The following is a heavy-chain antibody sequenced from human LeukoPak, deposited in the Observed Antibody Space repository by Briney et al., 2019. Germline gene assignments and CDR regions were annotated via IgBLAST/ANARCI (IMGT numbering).Heavy chain of an antibody. CDR1: GYTFTSYA. CDR2: INAGNGNT. D-gene: IGHD6-13*01. J-gene: IGHJ4*02. Sequence: ASVKVSCKASGYTFTSYAMHWVRQAPGRRLEWMGWINAGNGNTKYSQKLQGRVTITRDTSATTAYMELSSLRSEDTAVYYCARDHSSSWYFDYWGQGTLVTVSS. V-gene: IGHV1-3*01. CDR3: ARDHSSSWYFDY.